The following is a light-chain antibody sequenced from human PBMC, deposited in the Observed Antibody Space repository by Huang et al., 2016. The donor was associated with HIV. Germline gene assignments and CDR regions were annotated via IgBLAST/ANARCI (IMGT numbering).Light chain of an antibody. CDR3: QQFNNYPPT. Sequence: AIQMTQSPSSLSASVGDRVTITCRASQAISSSLAWYQQKPVKIPNRLIYDASSLESGFPSRFSGSGAGTDFTLTISSLQPEDSATYYCQQFNNYPPTFGGGTKVEIK. J-gene: IGKJ4*01. CDR2: DAS. V-gene: IGKV1D-13*01. CDR1: QAISSS.